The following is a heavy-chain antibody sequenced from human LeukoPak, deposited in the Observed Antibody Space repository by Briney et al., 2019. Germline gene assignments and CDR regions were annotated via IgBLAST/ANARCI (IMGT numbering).Heavy chain of an antibody. V-gene: IGHV3-53*01. CDR1: GVTVSSNY. CDR2: IYSGGTT. D-gene: IGHD2-8*02. Sequence: GGSLRLSFAVSGVTVSSNYMGWVRQAPGEGLEWVSAIYSGGTTYYADSVEGGFTISRDNSKNTLYLQINSLTAEDMAVYFCALDCCTGSRFDHWGQGTLVTVSS. J-gene: IGHJ4*02. CDR3: ALDCCTGSRFDH.